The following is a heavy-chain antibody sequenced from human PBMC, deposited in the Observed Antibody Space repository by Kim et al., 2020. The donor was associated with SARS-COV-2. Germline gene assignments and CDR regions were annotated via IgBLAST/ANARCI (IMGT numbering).Heavy chain of an antibody. CDR3: ARGLPSEYCSGGSCIPDAINCDY. V-gene: IGHV3-48*03. Sequence: GGSLRLSCAASGFTFSSYEMNWVRQAPGKGLEWVSYISSSGSTIYYADSVKGRFTISRDNAKNSLYLQMNSLRAEDTAVYYCARGLPSEYCSGGSCIPDAINCDYWGQGTLVTVSS. D-gene: IGHD2-15*01. J-gene: IGHJ4*02. CDR1: GFTFSSYE. CDR2: ISSSGSTI.